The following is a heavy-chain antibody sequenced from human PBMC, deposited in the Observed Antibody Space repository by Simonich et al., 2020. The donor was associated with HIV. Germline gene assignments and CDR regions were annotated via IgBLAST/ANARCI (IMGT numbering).Heavy chain of an antibody. J-gene: IGHJ6*02. CDR2: MRGKVYGGTT. V-gene: IGHV3-49*04. D-gene: IGHD3-22*01. CDR3: TREVIILKWGMDV. Sequence: EVQLVESGGGLVQPGGSLKLSFTASGFSFGGFCRNWVRQAPGKGLGWIVFMRGKVYGGTTEYAASVRGRFTISRDDSKSIAYLQMNSLKTEDTAVYYCTREVIILKWGMDVWGQGTTVTVSS. CDR1: GFSFGGFC.